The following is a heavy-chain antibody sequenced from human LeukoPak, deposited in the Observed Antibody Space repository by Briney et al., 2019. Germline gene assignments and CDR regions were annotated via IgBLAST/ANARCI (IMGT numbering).Heavy chain of an antibody. Sequence: GRSLRLSCAASGFTFDDYAMNWVRQAPGKGLEWVSSISGSSSYIYYADSVKGRFNISRDNGKNSVYLQMNSLRPEDTAVYDCASGDHGDYEVYWGQGTLVTVSS. CDR3: ASGDHGDYEVY. CDR2: ISGSSSYI. J-gene: IGHJ4*02. V-gene: IGHV3-21*06. D-gene: IGHD4-17*01. CDR1: GFTFDDYA.